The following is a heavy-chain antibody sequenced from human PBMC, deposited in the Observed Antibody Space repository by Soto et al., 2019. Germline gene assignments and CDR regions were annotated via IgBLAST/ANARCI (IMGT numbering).Heavy chain of an antibody. V-gene: IGHV1-18*01. CDR3: ARVRTGITGTSKFDY. CDR1: GYTFTSYG. D-gene: IGHD1-7*01. CDR2: ISAYNGNT. Sequence: GASVKVSCKASGYTFTSYGISWVRQAPGQGLEWMGWISAYNGNTNYAQKLQGRVTMTTDTSASTAYMELRSLRSDDTAVYYCARVRTGITGTSKFDYWGQGTLVTVSS. J-gene: IGHJ4*02.